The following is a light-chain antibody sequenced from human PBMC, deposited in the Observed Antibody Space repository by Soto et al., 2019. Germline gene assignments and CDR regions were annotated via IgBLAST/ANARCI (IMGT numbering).Light chain of an antibody. V-gene: IGLV1-44*01. CDR3: AAWDGSRNGV. CDR1: SSNIGSNT. CDR2: STN. Sequence: QSVLTQAPSASGTPGQRVTISCSGSSSNIGSNTVKWYQQLPGAAAQLLIYSTNQRPSGVPDRFSGSKSSTSASLAISGLQYEDEDDYYCAAWDGSRNGVFGGGTKLTVL. J-gene: IGLJ3*02.